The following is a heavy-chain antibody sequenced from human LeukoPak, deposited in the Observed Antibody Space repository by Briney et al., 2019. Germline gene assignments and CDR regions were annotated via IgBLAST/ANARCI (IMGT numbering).Heavy chain of an antibody. J-gene: IGHJ3*02. V-gene: IGHV6-1*01. CDR2: TYYRSKWYD. D-gene: IGHD5-18*01. CDR3: ARGGQGDGYSADEAFDI. Sequence: SQTLSLTCAIFGDSISSNSSWNWIRQSPLRGLEWLGRTYYRSKWYDDYVVSVKSRVNINPDTSKNQFSLQLNSVTPEDTAVYYCARGGQGDGYSADEAFDIWGQGTMVTVS. CDR1: GDSISSNSS.